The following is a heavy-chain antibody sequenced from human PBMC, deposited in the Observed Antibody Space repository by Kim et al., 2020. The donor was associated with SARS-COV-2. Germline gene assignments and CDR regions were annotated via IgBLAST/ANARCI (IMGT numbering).Heavy chain of an antibody. CDR2: ISSSSSTI. D-gene: IGHD1-26*01. V-gene: IGHV3-48*02. J-gene: IGHJ4*02. Sequence: GGSLRLSCAASGFTFSSYSMNWVRQAPGKGLEWVSYISSSSSTIYYADSVKGRFTISRDNAKNSLYLQMNNLRDEDTAVYYCAREADNSGIYLGFVRGPYYFDYWGQGTLVTVSS. CDR1: GFTFSSYS. CDR3: AREADNSGIYLGFVRGPYYFDY.